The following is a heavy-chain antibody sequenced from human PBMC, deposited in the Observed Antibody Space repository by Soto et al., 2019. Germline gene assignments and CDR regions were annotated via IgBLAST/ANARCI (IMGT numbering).Heavy chain of an antibody. D-gene: IGHD5-18*01. Sequence: EVQLVESGGGLVQPGGSLRLSCAVSGFTFSSFWMHWVRQAPGERLVWVSRINTDGSSTSYADSVKGRFTISRDNAKNTLYLQMNILRDEDTAMYYCGKRVVDSFGLSYGGQGTLVTVAS. CDR2: INTDGSST. J-gene: IGHJ4*02. CDR1: GFTFSSFW. CDR3: GKRVVDSFGLSY. V-gene: IGHV3-74*01.